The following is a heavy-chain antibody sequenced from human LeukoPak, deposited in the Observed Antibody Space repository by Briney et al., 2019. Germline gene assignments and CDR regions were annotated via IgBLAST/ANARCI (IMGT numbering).Heavy chain of an antibody. D-gene: IGHD4-23*01. V-gene: IGHV3-43*02. Sequence: GGSLRPSCAAFGFTFDDYAMHWARQAQGKGLEWASLISGDGGSTYYADSVKGRFTISRDNSKNSLYLQMNSLRTEDTALYYCAKDEDYGGNPYYYGMDVWGQGTTVTVSS. CDR2: ISGDGGST. CDR1: GFTFDDYA. J-gene: IGHJ6*02. CDR3: AKDEDYGGNPYYYGMDV.